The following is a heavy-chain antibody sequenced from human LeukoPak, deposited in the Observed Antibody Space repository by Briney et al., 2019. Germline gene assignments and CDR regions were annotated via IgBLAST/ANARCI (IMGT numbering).Heavy chain of an antibody. CDR1: GGSISSYY. J-gene: IGHJ6*03. Sequence: SETLSLTCTVSGGSISSYYWSWIRQPPGKGLGWIGYIYYSGSTNYNPSLKSRVTISVDTSKNQFSLKLSSVTAADTAVYYCARAILYYDFRNYYMDVWGKGTTVTVSS. CDR2: IYYSGST. D-gene: IGHD3-3*01. V-gene: IGHV4-59*01. CDR3: ARAILYYDFRNYYMDV.